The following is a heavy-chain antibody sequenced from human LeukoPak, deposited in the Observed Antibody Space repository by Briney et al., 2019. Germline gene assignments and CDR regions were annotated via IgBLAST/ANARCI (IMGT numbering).Heavy chain of an antibody. Sequence: AGGSLRLSCAASGLSFSSYWMTWVRQAPGKGLEWVANIKEDGSAKSYVDSVKGRFTISRDNAKNSLYLQMNSLRAEDTAVYYCARDYDYFSGHNLDAYDIWGQGTTVIVSS. CDR1: GLSFSSYW. J-gene: IGHJ3*02. CDR3: ARDYDYFSGHNLDAYDI. V-gene: IGHV3-7*01. CDR2: IKEDGSAK. D-gene: IGHD2-15*01.